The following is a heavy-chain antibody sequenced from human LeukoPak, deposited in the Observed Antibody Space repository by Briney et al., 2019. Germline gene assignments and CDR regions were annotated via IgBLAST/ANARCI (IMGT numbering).Heavy chain of an antibody. CDR3: ARGSRDNWFDP. J-gene: IGHJ5*02. CDR2: INHSGST. CDR1: GGSFSGYY. D-gene: IGHD2-2*01. V-gene: IGHV4-34*01. Sequence: SETLSLTCAVYGGSFSGYYWSWIRQPPGKGLEWIGEINHSGSTNYNPSLKSRVTISVDTSKNQFSLKLSSVTAADTAVYYCARGSRDNWFDPWGQGTLVTVSS.